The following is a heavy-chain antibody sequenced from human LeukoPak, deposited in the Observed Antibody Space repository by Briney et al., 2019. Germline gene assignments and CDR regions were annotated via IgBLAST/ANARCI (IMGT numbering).Heavy chain of an antibody. CDR2: IHSGGST. D-gene: IGHD2/OR15-2a*01. CDR3: ARSRGATFGMDV. CDR1: GFTVSSNY. V-gene: IGHV3-66*01. J-gene: IGHJ6*02. Sequence: PGGSLRLSCAASGFTVSSNYMSWVRQAPGKGLEWVSVIHSGGSTYYADSVKGRFTISRDNSKNTLYLQMNSLRAEDTAVYYCARSRGATFGMDVWGQGTTVTVSS.